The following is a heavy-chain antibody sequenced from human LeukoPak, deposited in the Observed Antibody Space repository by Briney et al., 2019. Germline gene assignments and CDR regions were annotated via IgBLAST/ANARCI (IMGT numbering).Heavy chain of an antibody. V-gene: IGHV3-66*01. CDR3: ARTTPGYCSGGSCLGY. CDR2: IYSGDRT. CDR1: GITVSSNY. Sequence: GGSLRLSCAASGITVSSNYMSWVRQAPGEGLEWVSLIYSGDRTYYADSVKGRFTISRDKSKKTLYLQMNSLRAEDTAVYYCARTTPGYCSGGSCLGYWGQGTLVTVSS. D-gene: IGHD2-15*01. J-gene: IGHJ4*02.